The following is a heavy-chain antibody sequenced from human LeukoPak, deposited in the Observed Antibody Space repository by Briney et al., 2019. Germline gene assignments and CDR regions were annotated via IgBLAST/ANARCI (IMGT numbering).Heavy chain of an antibody. CDR1: GYSISSGYY. Sequence: PSETLSLTCTVSGYSISSGYYWGCIRQPPGKGLEWIGSIYHSGSTYYNPSLKSRVTISVDTSKNQFSLKLSSVTAADTAVYYCARGTPKYDAFDYWGQGTLVTVSS. CDR2: IYHSGST. CDR3: ARGTPKYDAFDY. D-gene: IGHD3-3*01. J-gene: IGHJ4*02. V-gene: IGHV4-38-2*02.